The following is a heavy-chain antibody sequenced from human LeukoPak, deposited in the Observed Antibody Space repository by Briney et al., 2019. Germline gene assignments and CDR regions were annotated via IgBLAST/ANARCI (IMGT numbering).Heavy chain of an antibody. CDR1: GGSISSGDYY. CDR2: IYYSGST. J-gene: IGHJ4*02. CDR3: PRVQPELGGIVVVPAAPAVDYLDY. D-gene: IGHD2-2*01. Sequence: SQTLSRTCTVSGGSISSGDYYWSSIRQPPGKVLEWIGYIYYSGSTYYNPCLKSRVTISVDTSKTQFSRTLSSVTAADTAVYYCPRVQPELGGIVVVPAAPAVDYLDYWGQGTLVTVSS. V-gene: IGHV4-30-4*08.